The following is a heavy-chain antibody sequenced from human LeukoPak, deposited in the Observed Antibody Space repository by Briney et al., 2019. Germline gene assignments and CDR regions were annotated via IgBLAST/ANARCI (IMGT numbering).Heavy chain of an antibody. V-gene: IGHV4-59*01. J-gene: IGHJ4*02. CDR3: ARTRAYGGRPDY. CDR1: GGSIGTYY. D-gene: IGHD4-23*01. CDR2: IYYSGST. Sequence: PSETLSLTCTVSGGSIGTYYWSWIRQPPGKGLEWVGYIYYSGSTNYNPSLKSRVTISVDTSKNQFSLKLTSVTAADTAVYYCARTRAYGGRPDYWGQGTLVTVSS.